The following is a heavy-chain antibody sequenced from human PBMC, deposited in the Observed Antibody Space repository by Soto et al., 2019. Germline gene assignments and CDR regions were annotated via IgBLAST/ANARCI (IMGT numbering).Heavy chain of an antibody. Sequence: QVQLVQSGAEVKKPGSSVKVSCKASGGTFSSYAISWVRQAPGQGLEWMGGIIPIFGTANYAQKFQGRVTITADEPTSTAYMQLSSLRSEDTAVYYCARDLDTAMVRGAFDIWGQGTMVTVSS. CDR2: IIPIFGTA. CDR3: ARDLDTAMVRGAFDI. J-gene: IGHJ3*02. D-gene: IGHD5-18*01. CDR1: GGTFSSYA. V-gene: IGHV1-69*12.